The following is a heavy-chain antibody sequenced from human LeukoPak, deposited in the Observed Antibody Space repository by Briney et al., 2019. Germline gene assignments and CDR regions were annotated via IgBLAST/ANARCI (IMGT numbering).Heavy chain of an antibody. D-gene: IGHD2-8*02. V-gene: IGHV3-23*01. CDR3: AISSLGTGLQLLAAFDY. CDR2: ISSFGGST. CDR1: GFTFNNYA. J-gene: IGHJ4*02. Sequence: PGGSLRLSCGASGFTFNNYAMTWVRQGPGKGLVWVSTISSFGGSTFYADSVKGRFTISRDNSGNTLYLQMNNLRADDTATYYCAISSLGTGLQLLAAFDYWGQGIRVTVSS.